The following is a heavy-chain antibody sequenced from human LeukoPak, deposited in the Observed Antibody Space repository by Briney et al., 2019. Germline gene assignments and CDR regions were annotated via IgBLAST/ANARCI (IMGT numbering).Heavy chain of an antibody. CDR2: ISNSGTT. V-gene: IGHV4-39*01. D-gene: IGHD6-13*01. CDR1: SGSVRSSGSF. J-gene: IGHJ4*02. Sequence: KPSETLSLTCTVSSGSVRSSGSFWGWIRQPPGKRLEWIGSISNSGTTYYTPSLKGRVTISVDTSKNLFSLNLNFVAAADAAVYYAIGYTSTYFAFDYWGQGTLVTVSS. CDR3: IGYTSTYFAFDY.